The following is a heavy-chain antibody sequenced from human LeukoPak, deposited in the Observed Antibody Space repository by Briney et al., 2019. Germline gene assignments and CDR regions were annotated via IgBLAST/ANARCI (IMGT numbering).Heavy chain of an antibody. CDR1: GFIVSSNY. CDR2: IYSGGNT. D-gene: IGHD5-18*01. CDR3: ARAPRGTTAMVLDV. V-gene: IGHV3-53*01. J-gene: IGHJ6*02. Sequence: GGSLRLSCAASGFIVSSNYMSWVRQAPGKGLEWVSVIYSGGNTYYADSVKGRFTISRDNSKNTLHLQMNSLRVEDTAAYYCARAPRGTTAMVLDVWGQGTTVTVSS.